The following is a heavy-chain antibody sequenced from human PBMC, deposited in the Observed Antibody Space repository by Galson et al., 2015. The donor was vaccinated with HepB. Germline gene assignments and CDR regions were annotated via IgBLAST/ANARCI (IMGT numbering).Heavy chain of an antibody. D-gene: IGHD3-22*01. J-gene: IGHJ4*02. Sequence: TLSLTCAVSGDSIYSDGSSWSWIRQPPAKGLEWIAYIYQSGSTYYNPSLRGRGTISIDRSKNQFSLRLNSVTAADTAVYYCARGLDSRSHFDYWGQGILVTVSP. V-gene: IGHV4-30-2*01. CDR3: ARGLDSRSHFDY. CDR2: IYQSGST. CDR1: GDSIYSDGSS.